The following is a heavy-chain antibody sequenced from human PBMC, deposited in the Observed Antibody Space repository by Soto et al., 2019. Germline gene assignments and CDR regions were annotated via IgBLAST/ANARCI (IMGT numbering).Heavy chain of an antibody. CDR3: AKDGSWYSSSWYGGGNYYYYYMDV. CDR2: ISGSGGST. Sequence: GGSLRLSCAASGFTFSSYAMSWVRQAPRKGLEWVSAISGSGGSTYYADSVKCRFSISRDNSKNTLYLQMNSLRAEDTAVYYCAKDGSWYSSSWYGGGNYYYYYMDVWGKGTTVTVSS. D-gene: IGHD6-13*01. CDR1: GFTFSSYA. V-gene: IGHV3-23*01. J-gene: IGHJ6*03.